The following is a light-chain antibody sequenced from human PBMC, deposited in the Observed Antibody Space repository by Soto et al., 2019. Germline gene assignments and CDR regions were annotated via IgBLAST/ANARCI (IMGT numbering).Light chain of an antibody. Sequence: QSALTQPRSVSGSPGQSVTISSTGTSSDVGGYNYVSWFQQFPGRAPKLIIYDVTRRPSGVPDRFSGSMSGNTASLTISGLQAEDEADYYCCSYAGTYTVFGGGTKLTVL. CDR1: SSDVGGYNY. CDR3: CSYAGTYTV. V-gene: IGLV2-11*01. CDR2: DVT. J-gene: IGLJ3*02.